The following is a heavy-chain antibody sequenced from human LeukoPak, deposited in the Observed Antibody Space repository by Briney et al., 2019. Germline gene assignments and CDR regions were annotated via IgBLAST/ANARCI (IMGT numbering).Heavy chain of an antibody. D-gene: IGHD3-3*01. CDR2: TLYRSNWLN. Sequence: SQTLSLTCAISGDSISSNSAAWNWIRLSPSRGLEWLVRTLYRSNWLNDYAPSIKGRITIDPDTSKNQFSLQLKSVTPEDTALYYCARGPDDLLHGRAFDFWGQGTMVTVSS. CDR1: GDSISSNSAA. J-gene: IGHJ3*01. CDR3: ARGPDDLLHGRAFDF. V-gene: IGHV6-1*01.